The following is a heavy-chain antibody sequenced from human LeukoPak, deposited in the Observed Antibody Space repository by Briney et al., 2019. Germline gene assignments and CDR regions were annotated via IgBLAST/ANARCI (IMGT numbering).Heavy chain of an antibody. J-gene: IGHJ4*02. CDR3: ARDKKSGESSEIDY. D-gene: IGHD3-10*01. CDR1: GFTFSNYW. Sequence: PGGSLRLYCAASGFTFSNYWVHWVRQAPGKGLVWVSSINRAGSTTKYADSVKGRFTVSRDNAKNTLNLQMNSLRAEDTAVYYCARDKKSGESSEIDYWGQGTLVTVSS. V-gene: IGHV3-74*03. CDR2: INRAGSTT.